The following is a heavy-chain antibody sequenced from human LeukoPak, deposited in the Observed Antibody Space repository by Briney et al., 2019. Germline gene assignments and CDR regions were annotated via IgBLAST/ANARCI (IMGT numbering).Heavy chain of an antibody. V-gene: IGHV3-15*01. Sequence: GGSLRLSCAASEFTFSDAWFSWVRQAPGKGLEWVGRIKSKTDGGTTDYAAPVEGRFSISRDDSKNTLYLQMNSVKTEDTAVYFCATDNNIRTYSNGWRGAFDIWGQGTMVTVSS. CDR3: ATDNNIRTYSNGWRGAFDI. CDR2: IKSKTDGGTT. D-gene: IGHD6-19*01. CDR1: EFTFSDAW. J-gene: IGHJ3*02.